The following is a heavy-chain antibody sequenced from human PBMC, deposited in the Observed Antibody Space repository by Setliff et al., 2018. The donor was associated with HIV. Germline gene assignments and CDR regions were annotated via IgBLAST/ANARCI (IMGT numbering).Heavy chain of an antibody. J-gene: IGHJ5*02. D-gene: IGHD6-25*01. CDR3: ARWYTTGRGWFDP. CDR1: GGSINSGEYY. CDR2: IYYTGDT. Sequence: SETLSLTCTVSGGSINSGEYYWSWSRQHPGKGLERIGYIYYTGDTYYNPPLKSRVTMSIDTSRNQFSLRLSSVTAADTAVYYCARWYTTGRGWFDPWGQGTLVTSPQ. V-gene: IGHV4-31*03.